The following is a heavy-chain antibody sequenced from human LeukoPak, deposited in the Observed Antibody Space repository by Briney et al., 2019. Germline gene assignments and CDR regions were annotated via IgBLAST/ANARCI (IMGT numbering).Heavy chain of an antibody. CDR2: ISGSGGST. V-gene: IGHV3-23*01. CDR3: AKDRVAAAGTGSGLDY. Sequence: GGPLRLSCAASGFTFSSYAMSWVRQAPGKGLEWVSAISGSGGSTYYADSVKGRFTISRDNSKNTLYLQMNSLRAEDTAVYYRAKDRVAAAGTGSGLDYWGQGTLVTVSS. J-gene: IGHJ4*02. CDR1: GFTFSSYA. D-gene: IGHD6-13*01.